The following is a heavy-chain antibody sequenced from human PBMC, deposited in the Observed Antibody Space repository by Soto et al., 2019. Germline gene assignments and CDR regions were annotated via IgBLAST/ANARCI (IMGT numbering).Heavy chain of an antibody. J-gene: IGHJ3*02. V-gene: IGHV3-48*02. CDR2: ISSSSSTI. CDR1: GFTFSTYS. CDR3: ARDRVVGATGLDAFDI. Sequence: GALRLSCAASGFTFSTYSMNWVRQAPGKGLEWLSYISSSSSTIYYAGSVKGRFTISRDNVKNSLYVQMNSLRDEDTAVYYCARDRVVGATGLDAFDIWGQGTLVTVSS. D-gene: IGHD1-26*01.